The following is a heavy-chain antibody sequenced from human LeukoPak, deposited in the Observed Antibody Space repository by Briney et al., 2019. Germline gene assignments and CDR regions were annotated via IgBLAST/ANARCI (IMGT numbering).Heavy chain of an antibody. CDR1: GFTFGDYA. V-gene: IGHV4-34*01. D-gene: IGHD3-22*01. CDR2: INHSGST. J-gene: IGHJ6*03. CDR3: ARGANYYDSSGYYFHYYYYMDV. Sequence: LRLSCTASGFTFGDYAMSWVRQPPGKGLEWIGEINHSGSTNYNPSLKSRVTISVDTSKNQFSLKLSSVTAADTAVYYCARGANYYDSSGYYFHYYYYMDVWGKGTTVTVSS.